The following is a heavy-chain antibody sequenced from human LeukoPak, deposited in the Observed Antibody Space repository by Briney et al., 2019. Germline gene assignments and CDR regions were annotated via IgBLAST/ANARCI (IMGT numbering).Heavy chain of an antibody. CDR3: ARGRMVRGVIITYNWFDP. J-gene: IGHJ5*02. CDR1: GYTFTSYA. CDR2: INAGNGNT. V-gene: IGHV1-3*01. D-gene: IGHD3-10*01. Sequence: ASVKVSCKASGYTFTSYAMHWVRQAPGQRLEWMGWINAGNGNTKYSQKFQGRVTITRDTSASTAYMELSSLRSEDTAVYYCARGRMVRGVIITYNWFDPWGQGTPVTVSS.